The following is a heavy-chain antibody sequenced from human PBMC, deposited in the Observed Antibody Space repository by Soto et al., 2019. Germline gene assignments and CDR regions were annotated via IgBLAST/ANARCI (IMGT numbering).Heavy chain of an antibody. Sequence: SETLSLTCTVSGGSISSYYWSWIRQPPGKGLEWIGYIYYSGSTNYNPSLKSRVTISVDTSKNQFSLKLSSVTAADTPVYYCARVCDDFWSGYSLYYFDYWGQGTRVTVSS. V-gene: IGHV4-59*01. J-gene: IGHJ4*02. CDR1: GGSISSYY. D-gene: IGHD3-3*01. CDR3: ARVCDDFWSGYSLYYFDY. CDR2: IYYSGST.